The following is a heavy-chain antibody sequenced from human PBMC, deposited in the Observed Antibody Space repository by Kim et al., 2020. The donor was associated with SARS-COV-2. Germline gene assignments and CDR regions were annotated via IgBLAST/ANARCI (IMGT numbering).Heavy chain of an antibody. CDR2: ISWNSNTI. D-gene: IGHD6-19*01. Sequence: GGSLRLSCAASGFTFGDHAMHWVRQAPGKGLEWVSGISWNSNTIAYAGSVKGRFTISRDNAKNSLYLQMNSLSAEDSAFYYCVKDNVVGSPFESFHYWG. V-gene: IGHV3-9*01. CDR3: VKDNVVGSPFESFHY. J-gene: IGHJ4*01. CDR1: GFTFGDHA.